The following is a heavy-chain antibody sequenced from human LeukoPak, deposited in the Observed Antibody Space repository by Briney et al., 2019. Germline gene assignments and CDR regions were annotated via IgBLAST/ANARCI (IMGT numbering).Heavy chain of an antibody. Sequence: ASVKVSCKASGYTFTTYDINWVRQAPGQGLEWMGWVNTNTGNPTYAQGFTGRFVFSLDTSVSTAYLQISSLKAEDTAVYYCARASSYSTVWYETRSNLDCWGQGTLVTVSS. D-gene: IGHD6-19*01. CDR1: GYTFTTYD. V-gene: IGHV7-4-1*02. CDR2: VNTNTGNP. J-gene: IGHJ4*02. CDR3: ARASSYSTVWYETRSNLDC.